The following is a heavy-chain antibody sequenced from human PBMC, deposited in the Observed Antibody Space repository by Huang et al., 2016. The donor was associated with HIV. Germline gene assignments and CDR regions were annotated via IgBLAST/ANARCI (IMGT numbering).Heavy chain of an antibody. CDR3: ARQGVGDFVVEPTGLGAFDI. D-gene: IGHD2-2*01. J-gene: IGHJ3*02. CDR1: GYTFNGYW. CDR2: TYPGDSAT. V-gene: IGHV5-51*01. Sequence: EVQLVQSGAVVKKPGESLKISCKGSGYTFNGYWIGWVRQMPGKGLEWRGITYPGDSATTNSPAFQGQVTISADKSISTAYLQWSGLKASDTAMYYCARQGVGDFVVEPTGLGAFDIWGQGTMVTVSS.